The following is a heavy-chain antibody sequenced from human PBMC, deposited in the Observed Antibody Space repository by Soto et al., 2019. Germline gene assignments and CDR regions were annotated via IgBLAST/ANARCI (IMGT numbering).Heavy chain of an antibody. J-gene: IGHJ3*02. D-gene: IGHD1-26*01. CDR2: IYPGDSDT. CDR3: ARRGIIVGAPFDAFDI. CDR1: GYSFTSYW. Sequence: GESLNISCKGSGYSFTSYWIGLVRQMPGKGLEWMGIIYPGDSDTRYSPSFQGQVTISADKSISTAYLQWSSLKASDTAMYYCARRGIIVGAPFDAFDIWGQGTMVTVSS. V-gene: IGHV5-51*01.